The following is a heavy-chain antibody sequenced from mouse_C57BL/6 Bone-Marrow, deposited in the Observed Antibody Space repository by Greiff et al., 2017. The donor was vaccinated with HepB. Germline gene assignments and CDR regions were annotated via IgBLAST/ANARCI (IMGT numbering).Heavy chain of an antibody. Sequence: EVKVVESGGGLVQPGGSLKLSCAASGFTFSDYYMYWVRQTPEKRLEWVAYISNGGGSTYYPDTVKGRFTISRDNAKNTLYLQMSRLKSEDTAMYYCARQLGREFDYWGQGTTLTVSS. CDR1: GFTFSDYY. D-gene: IGHD4-1*01. CDR3: ARQLGREFDY. V-gene: IGHV5-12*01. J-gene: IGHJ2*01. CDR2: ISNGGGST.